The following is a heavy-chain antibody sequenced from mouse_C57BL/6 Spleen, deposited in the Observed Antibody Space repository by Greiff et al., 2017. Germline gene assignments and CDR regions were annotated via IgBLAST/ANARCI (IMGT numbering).Heavy chain of an antibody. D-gene: IGHD4-1*02. J-gene: IGHJ2*01. Sequence: VKLQESGAELVRPGASVKLSCKASGYTFTDYYINWVKQRPGQGLEWIARIYPGSGNTYYNEKFKGKATLTAEKSSSTAYMQLSSLTSEDSAVYFCARSPSNSYYFDYWGQGTTLTVSS. V-gene: IGHV1-76*01. CDR2: IYPGSGNT. CDR3: ARSPSNSYYFDY. CDR1: GYTFTDYY.